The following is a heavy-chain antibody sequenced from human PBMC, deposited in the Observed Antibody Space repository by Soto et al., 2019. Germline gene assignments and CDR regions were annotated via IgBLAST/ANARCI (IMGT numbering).Heavy chain of an antibody. D-gene: IGHD3-10*01. J-gene: IGHJ4*02. V-gene: IGHV1-24*01. Sequence: ASVKVSCKVSGYTLTELSMHWVRQAPGKGLEWMGGFDPEDGETIYAQKFQGRVTMTEDTSTDTAYMELSSLRSEDTAVYYCATDATFGELFNFGYWGQGTLVTVSS. CDR3: ATDATFGELFNFGY. CDR1: GYTLTELS. CDR2: FDPEDGET.